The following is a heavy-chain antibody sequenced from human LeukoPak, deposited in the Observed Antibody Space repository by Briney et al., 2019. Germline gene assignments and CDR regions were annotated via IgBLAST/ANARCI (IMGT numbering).Heavy chain of an antibody. CDR3: ARDLRRYFDSYAFDI. V-gene: IGHV1-46*01. J-gene: IGHJ3*02. CDR1: GYTFTSYY. CDR2: INPSGGST. D-gene: IGHD3-9*01. Sequence: ASVKVSCKASGYTFTSYYMHSVRQAPGQGLEWMGIINPSGGSTSYAQKFQGRVTMTRDTSTSTVYMELSSLRSEDTAVYYCARDLRRYFDSYAFDIWGQGTMVTVSS.